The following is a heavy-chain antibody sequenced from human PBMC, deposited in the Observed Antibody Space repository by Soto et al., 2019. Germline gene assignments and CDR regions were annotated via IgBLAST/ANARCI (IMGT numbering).Heavy chain of an antibody. D-gene: IGHD2-2*01. J-gene: IGHJ4*02. Sequence: EVQLVESGGGLVKPGGSLRLSCAASGFTFSNAWMSWVRQAPGKGLEWVGRIKSKTDGGTTDYAAPVKGRFTISRDDSKYTLYLQMNSLKTEDTAVYYCTTMESEIVVVPAAHDYWGQGTLVTVSS. CDR1: GFTFSNAW. V-gene: IGHV3-15*01. CDR2: IKSKTDGGTT. CDR3: TTMESEIVVVPAAHDY.